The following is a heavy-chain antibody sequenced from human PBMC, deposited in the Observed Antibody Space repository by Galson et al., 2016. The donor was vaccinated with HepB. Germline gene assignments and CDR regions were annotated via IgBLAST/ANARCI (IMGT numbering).Heavy chain of an antibody. V-gene: IGHV3-23*01. D-gene: IGHD4-11*01. Sequence: SLRLSCAASGFTFSNYAISWVRQAPGKGLEWVSAISNRSTNTYYADSVKGRFTVSRDNSKNTLFLQMNNLRAEDTAIYYCGPNLRHLDSRGGQGTLVIVSS. CDR3: GPNLRHLDSR. CDR1: GFTFSNYA. J-gene: IGHJ4*02. CDR2: ISNRSTNT.